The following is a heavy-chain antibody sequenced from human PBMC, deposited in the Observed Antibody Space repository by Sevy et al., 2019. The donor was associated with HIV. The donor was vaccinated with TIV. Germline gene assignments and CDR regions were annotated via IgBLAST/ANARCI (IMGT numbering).Heavy chain of an antibody. CDR2: ISAYNGNT. D-gene: IGHD2-2*01. Sequence: ASVKVSCKASGYTFTSYGISWVRQAPGQGLEWMGWISAYNGNTNYAQKLQGRVTMTTDTSTSTAYMELRSLRSDDTAVYYCARDADIVVVPAAINYYYYGMDVWGQGTTVTVSS. CDR3: ARDADIVVVPAAINYYYYGMDV. CDR1: GYTFTSYG. V-gene: IGHV1-18*01. J-gene: IGHJ6*02.